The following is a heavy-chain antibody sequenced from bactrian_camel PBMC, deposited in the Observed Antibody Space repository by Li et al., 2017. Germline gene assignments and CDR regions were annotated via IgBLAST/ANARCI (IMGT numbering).Heavy chain of an antibody. Sequence: VQLVESGGGLVQAGGSMRLSCAASGFEMNTAFMRWVRQAPGKGLEWVATINYAGDKTYYADSIKGRFIISRDDATKTLILQLNSMKTEDTAKYYCTPGVYWGQGTQVTVS. CDR2: INYAGDKT. CDR3: TPGVY. V-gene: IGHV3S40*01. CDR1: GFEMNTAF. D-gene: IGHD2*01. J-gene: IGHJ4*01.